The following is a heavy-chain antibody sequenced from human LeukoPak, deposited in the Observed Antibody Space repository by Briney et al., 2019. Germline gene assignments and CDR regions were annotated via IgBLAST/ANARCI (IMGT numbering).Heavy chain of an antibody. J-gene: IGHJ4*02. CDR2: ISGSGGGT. D-gene: IGHD3-22*01. CDR1: GFTFSSYA. CDR3: AKGSLGGYSWYYFDY. V-gene: IGHV3-23*01. Sequence: GGSLRLSCTVSGFTFSSYAMSWVRLAPGKGLEWVSAISGSGGGTYYADSVKGRFTISRDNSKNTLYLQMNSLRAEDTAVYYCAKGSLGGYSWYYFDYWGQGTLITVSS.